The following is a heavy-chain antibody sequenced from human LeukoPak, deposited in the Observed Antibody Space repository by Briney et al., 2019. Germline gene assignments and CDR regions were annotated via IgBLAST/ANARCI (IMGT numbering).Heavy chain of an antibody. CDR3: ARGSGFYGSYYFDY. CDR1: GYTFTSYD. V-gene: IGHV1-18*01. J-gene: IGHJ4*02. D-gene: IGHD2/OR15-2a*01. CDR2: ISAYNGNT. Sequence: ASVKVSCKASGYTFTSYDINWVRQAPGQGLEWMGWISAYNGNTNYAQKLQGRVTMTTDTSTSTAYMELRSLRSDDTAVYYCARGSGFYGSYYFDYWGQGTLVTVSS.